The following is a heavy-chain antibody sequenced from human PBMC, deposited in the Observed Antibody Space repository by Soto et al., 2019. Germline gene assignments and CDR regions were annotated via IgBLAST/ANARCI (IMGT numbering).Heavy chain of an antibody. CDR3: ATHKNQVCSGGSCHQNRFAP. D-gene: IGHD2-15*01. V-gene: IGHV1-24*01. J-gene: IGHJ5*02. CDR2: LDPDDGET. Sequence: AAVKVSCKVSGYTLTELSMHWVRPAPGKGLEWMGGLDPDDGETIYAQKFQGRVTMTEDTSTDTAYMELSSLRSEDTAVYYCATHKNQVCSGGSCHQNRFAPPGQGSPVIVSS. CDR1: GYTLTELS.